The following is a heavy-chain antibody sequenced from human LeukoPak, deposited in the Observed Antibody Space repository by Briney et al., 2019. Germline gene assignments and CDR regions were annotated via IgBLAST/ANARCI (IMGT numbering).Heavy chain of an antibody. CDR3: ARDLPGYNYYDSSGYYD. CDR2: IYTSGST. D-gene: IGHD3-22*01. CDR1: GGSFSGYY. J-gene: IGHJ4*02. V-gene: IGHV4-4*07. Sequence: PSETLSLTCAVYGGSFSGYYWSWIRQPAGKGLEWIGRIYTSGSTNYNPSLKSRVTMSVDTSKNQFSLKLSSVTAADTAVYYCARDLPGYNYYDSSGYYDWGQGTLVTVSS.